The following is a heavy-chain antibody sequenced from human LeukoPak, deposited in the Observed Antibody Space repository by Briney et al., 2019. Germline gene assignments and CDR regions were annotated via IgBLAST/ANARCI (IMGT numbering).Heavy chain of an antibody. CDR2: IIPIFGTA. CDR1: GGTFSSYA. Sequence: ASVKVSCKASGGTFSSYAISWVRQAPGQGLGWMGGIIPIFGTANYAQKFQGRVTITTDESTSTAYMELSSLRSEDTAVYYCARGARPRYDFWSGYYFDDYYMDVWGKGTTVTVSS. V-gene: IGHV1-69*05. J-gene: IGHJ6*03. D-gene: IGHD3-3*01. CDR3: ARGARPRYDFWSGYYFDDYYMDV.